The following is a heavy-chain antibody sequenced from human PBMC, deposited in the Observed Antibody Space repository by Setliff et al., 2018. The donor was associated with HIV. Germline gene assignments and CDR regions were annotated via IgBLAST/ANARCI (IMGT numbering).Heavy chain of an antibody. CDR3: ATDCAVVGGTGSLDS. D-gene: IGHD1-26*01. CDR2: IKQDGSEK. V-gene: IGHV3-7*05. J-gene: IGHJ4*02. CDR1: GFTFSTYW. Sequence: PGGSLRLSCAASGFTFSTYWMSWVRQAPGKGLEWVANIKQDGSEKNYADSVKGRFTISRDNAKNSLYLQMNSLRAEDTAVYYCATDCAVVGGTGSLDSWGQGTLVTVSS.